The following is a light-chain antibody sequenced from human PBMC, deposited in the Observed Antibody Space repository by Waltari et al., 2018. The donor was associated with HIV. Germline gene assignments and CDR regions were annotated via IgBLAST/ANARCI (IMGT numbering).Light chain of an antibody. J-gene: IGKJ2*01. CDR2: GTS. V-gene: IGKV3-20*01. CDR3: QQYDKSLT. CDR1: QSLSSKF. Sequence: EIVLTQSPDTLSLSAGQRATLSCRASQSLSSKFLAWYQQRPGQAPRLLISGTSDRATGIPDRVSGSGSGTDFTLTISRLEPEDSAVYHCQQYDKSLTFGQGTKLEI.